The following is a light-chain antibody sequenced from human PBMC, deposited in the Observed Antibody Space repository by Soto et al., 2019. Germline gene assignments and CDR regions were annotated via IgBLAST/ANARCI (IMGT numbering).Light chain of an antibody. J-gene: IGLJ1*01. Sequence: QSVLTQPASVSGSPGQSITISCTGTSSDVGGYNYVSWYQQHPGKAPKLMIYDVSNRPSGVSNRFSGSKSGNTASLTISGLQAEDGADYYCGSYASSSTLYVFGTGTKLTVL. V-gene: IGLV2-14*01. CDR2: DVS. CDR3: GSYASSSTLYV. CDR1: SSDVGGYNY.